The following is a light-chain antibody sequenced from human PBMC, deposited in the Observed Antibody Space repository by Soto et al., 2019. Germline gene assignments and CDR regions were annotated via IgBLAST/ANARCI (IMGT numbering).Light chain of an antibody. CDR3: QQRSNWPPLLT. CDR2: DAS. J-gene: IGKJ4*01. Sequence: ETVLTQSPATLSLSPGERATLSCRASQSVGSYLAWYQQKPGQAPRLLIYDASTRATGIPARFSGSGSGTDFPLTLSSLETEDFAVYYCQQRSNWPPLLTFGGGTKVEIK. V-gene: IGKV3-11*01. CDR1: QSVGSY.